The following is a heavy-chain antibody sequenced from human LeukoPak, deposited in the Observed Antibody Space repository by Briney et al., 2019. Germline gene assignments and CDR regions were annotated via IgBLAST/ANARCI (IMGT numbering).Heavy chain of an antibody. CDR1: GFPVSSSF. CDR3: GREMTVVVYAFDM. V-gene: IGHV3-53*01. J-gene: IGHJ3*02. Sequence: TGGSLRLSCAVSGFPVSSSFMSWVRQAPGKGLQSVSIMFSGGSTDYADSVKGRFTISRDNSKNTLYLQMNSLRAEDTAVYYCGREMTVVVYAFDMWGHGTMVTVSS. CDR2: MFSGGST. D-gene: IGHD3-22*01.